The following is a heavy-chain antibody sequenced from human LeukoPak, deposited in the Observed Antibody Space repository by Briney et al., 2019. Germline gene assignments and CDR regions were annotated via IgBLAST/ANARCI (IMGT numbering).Heavy chain of an antibody. Sequence: GGSLRLSCAASGFTFSSYAMSCVRQAPGKGLEWVSGISGSGGSTYYADSVKGRFTISRDNSKNTLYLQMNSLRAEDTAVYYCAKDIFYGDYSEDYWGQGTLVTVSS. CDR3: AKDIFYGDYSEDY. CDR2: ISGSGGST. V-gene: IGHV3-23*01. J-gene: IGHJ4*02. D-gene: IGHD4-17*01. CDR1: GFTFSSYA.